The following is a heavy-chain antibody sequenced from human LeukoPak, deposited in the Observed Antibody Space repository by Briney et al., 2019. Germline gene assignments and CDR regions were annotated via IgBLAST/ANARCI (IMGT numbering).Heavy chain of an antibody. V-gene: IGHV3-53*01. CDR1: GFTLSSNS. CDR3: ARRACEYSHPYDY. Sequence: GGPLRLSCTVSGFTLSSNSKSWVRQAPGKGLEGVSFIYSGGNTHYSESVKGRFAISRENSKNTSLFQMNNPRAADTAVYYCARRACEYSHPYDYWGQGTLVTVSS. J-gene: IGHJ4*02. D-gene: IGHD2-15*01. CDR2: IYSGGNT.